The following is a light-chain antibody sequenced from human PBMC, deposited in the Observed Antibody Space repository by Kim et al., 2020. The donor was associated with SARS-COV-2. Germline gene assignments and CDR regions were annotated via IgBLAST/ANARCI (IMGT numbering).Light chain of an antibody. CDR2: NVS. CDR3: QQYTIFST. J-gene: IGKJ2*01. V-gene: IGKV1-5*03. CDR1: QTITSS. Sequence: SASVEDRVTITCRASQTITSSLAWFQQTPGTAPNLLIYNVSTLQGGVPTSCSGSGAGTVFTLTISSLQPDDFATYCCQQYTIFSTFGQGTKLEI.